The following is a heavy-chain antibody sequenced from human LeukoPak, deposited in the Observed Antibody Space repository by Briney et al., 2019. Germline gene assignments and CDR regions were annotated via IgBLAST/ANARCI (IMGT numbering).Heavy chain of an antibody. Sequence: PGGSLRLSCAASGFTFSSYEMNWVRHAPGKGLEWVSYISSSGSTIYYADSVKGRFTISRDNAKNSLYLQMNSLRAEDTAVYYCARRPYSSGWETSEPFDYWGQGTLVTVSS. CDR1: GFTFSSYE. D-gene: IGHD6-19*01. J-gene: IGHJ4*02. CDR3: ARRPYSSGWETSEPFDY. V-gene: IGHV3-48*03. CDR2: ISSSGSTI.